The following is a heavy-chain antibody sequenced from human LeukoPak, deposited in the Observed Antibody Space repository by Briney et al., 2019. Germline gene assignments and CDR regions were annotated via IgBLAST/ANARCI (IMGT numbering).Heavy chain of an antibody. CDR2: IYYSGST. J-gene: IGHJ4*02. V-gene: IGHV4-39*02. CDR1: GGSISSSSYY. CDR3: ARDVAGVGHFDY. Sequence: PSETLSLTCTVSGGSISSSSYYWGWIRQPPGKGLEWIGSIYYSGSTYYNPSLKSRVTISVDTSKNQFSLKLSSVTAADTAVYYCARDVAGVGHFDYWGQGTLVTVSS. D-gene: IGHD1-26*01.